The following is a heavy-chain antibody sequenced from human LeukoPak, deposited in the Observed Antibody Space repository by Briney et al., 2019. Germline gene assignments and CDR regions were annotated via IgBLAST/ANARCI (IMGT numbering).Heavy chain of an antibody. CDR1: GYTFTGYY. CDR3: ARDLRYSGYDGGDY. CDR2: INPNSGGT. J-gene: IGHJ4*02. V-gene: IGHV1-2*02. Sequence: GASVKVSCKASGYTFTGYYMHWVRQAPGQGLEWIGWINPNSGGTNYAQKFQGRVTMTRDTSISTAYMELSRLRSDDTAVYYCARDLRYSGYDGGDYWGQGTLVTVSS. D-gene: IGHD5-12*01.